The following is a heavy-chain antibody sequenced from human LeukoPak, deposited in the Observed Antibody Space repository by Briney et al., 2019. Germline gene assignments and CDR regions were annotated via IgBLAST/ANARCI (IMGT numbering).Heavy chain of an antibody. CDR1: GFTFSSYG. CDR2: IRSKANNYAT. Sequence: GGSLRLSCAASGFTFSSYGMHWVRQASGKGLEWVGHIRSKANNYATIYAASVKGRFTISRDDSKNTAYLQMNSLKTEDTAVYYCARPSQYGSGTDYYFDSWGQGTLVTVSS. J-gene: IGHJ4*02. V-gene: IGHV3-73*01. D-gene: IGHD3-10*01. CDR3: ARPSQYGSGTDYYFDS.